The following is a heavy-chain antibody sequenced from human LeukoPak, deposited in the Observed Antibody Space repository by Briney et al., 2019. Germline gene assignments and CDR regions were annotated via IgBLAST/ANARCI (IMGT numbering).Heavy chain of an antibody. Sequence: ASVTVSCKASGYTFTSYGISWVRQAPGQGREGMVWFSPYNGNTNYAQNLQGSVTMTTDTSTSTAYMELRSLRSDDTAVYYCARESSNVVGAFDIWGQGTMVTVSS. CDR2: FSPYNGNT. V-gene: IGHV1-18*01. D-gene: IGHD2-21*01. CDR3: ARESSNVVGAFDI. CDR1: GYTFTSYG. J-gene: IGHJ3*02.